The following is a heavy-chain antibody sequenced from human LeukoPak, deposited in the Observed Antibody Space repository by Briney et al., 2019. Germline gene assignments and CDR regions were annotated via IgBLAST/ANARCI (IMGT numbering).Heavy chain of an antibody. D-gene: IGHD1-26*01. CDR2: INPSAGST. CDR1: GYTFTTYY. J-gene: IGHJ5*02. V-gene: IGHV1-46*01. CDR3: ARDHSGSQHWFDP. Sequence: ASVKVSCEASGYTFTTYYMHWVRQAPGQGLEWMGVINPSAGSTSYAQKFQGRVTMTRDTSTSTVYMELSSLRSGDTAIYYCARDHSGSQHWFDPWGQGTLVTVSS.